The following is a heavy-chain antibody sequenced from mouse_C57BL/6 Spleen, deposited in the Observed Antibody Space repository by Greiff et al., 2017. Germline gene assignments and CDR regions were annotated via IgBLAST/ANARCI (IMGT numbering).Heavy chain of an antibody. CDR3: AIRGLYYYAMDY. J-gene: IGHJ4*01. Sequence: EVMLVESEGGLVQPGSSMKLSCTASGFTFSDYYMAWVRQVPEKGLEWVANINYDGSSTYYLDSLKSRFIISRDNAKNILYLQMSSLKSEDTATYYYAIRGLYYYAMDYWGQGTSVTVSS. D-gene: IGHD3-1*01. CDR1: GFTFSDYY. V-gene: IGHV5-16*01. CDR2: INYDGSST.